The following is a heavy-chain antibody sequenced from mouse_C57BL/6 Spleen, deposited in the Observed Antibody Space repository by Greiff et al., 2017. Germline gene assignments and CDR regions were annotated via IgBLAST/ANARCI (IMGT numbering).Heavy chain of an antibody. CDR1: GYTFTSYD. CDR2: IYPRDGST. V-gene: IGHV1-85*01. Sequence: VKLMESGPELVKPGASVKLSCKASGYTFTSYDINWVKQRPGQGLEWIGWIYPRDGSTKYNEKFKGKATLTVDTSSSTAYMELHSLTSADSAVYFCAGPYCDYDHYYFDYWGQGTTLTVSS. J-gene: IGHJ2*01. CDR3: AGPYCDYDHYYFDY. D-gene: IGHD2-4*01.